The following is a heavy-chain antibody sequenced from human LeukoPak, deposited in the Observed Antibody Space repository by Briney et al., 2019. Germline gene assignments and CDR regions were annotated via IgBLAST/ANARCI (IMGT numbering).Heavy chain of an antibody. CDR3: ARDYDFYCSGGSCFSPRLSDY. J-gene: IGHJ4*02. V-gene: IGHV3-21*01. CDR2: ISGSSGYI. CDR1: GFTFSSYS. Sequence: GGSLRLSCAASGFTFSSYSMNWVRQAPGKGLEWVSSISGSSGYIHYADSVKGRFTISRDNAKNSLYLQMNSLRAEDTAVYYCARDYDFYCSGGSCFSPRLSDYWGQGTLVTVSS. D-gene: IGHD2-15*01.